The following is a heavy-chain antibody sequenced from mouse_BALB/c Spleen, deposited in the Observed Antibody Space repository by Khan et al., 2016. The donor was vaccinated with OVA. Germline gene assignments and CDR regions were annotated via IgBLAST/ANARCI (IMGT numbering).Heavy chain of an antibody. V-gene: IGHV5-9-3*01. CDR2: ISSGGSYT. Sequence: EVELVESGGGLVKPGGSLKLSCAASGFTFSNYAMSWVRQTPEKRLEWVATISSGGSYTYYPDSVKGRFTISRDNAKNTLYLQMSSLRSEDTAMYYCARTPGYYGRNYFDYWGQGTTLTVS. D-gene: IGHD1-1*01. CDR1: GFTFSNYA. CDR3: ARTPGYYGRNYFDY. J-gene: IGHJ2*01.